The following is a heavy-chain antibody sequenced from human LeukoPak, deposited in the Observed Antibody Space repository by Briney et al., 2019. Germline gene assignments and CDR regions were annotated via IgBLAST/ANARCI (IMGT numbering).Heavy chain of an antibody. CDR1: GFTFSSYG. V-gene: IGHV3-30*03. Sequence: PGGPLRLSCAASGFTFSSYGMHWVRQAPGKGLEWVAVISYDGSNKYYADSVKGRFTISRDNSKNTLYLQMNSLRAEDTAVYYCATPDEYFQHWGQGTLVTVSS. CDR2: ISYDGSNK. J-gene: IGHJ1*01. CDR3: ATPDEYFQH. D-gene: IGHD1-14*01.